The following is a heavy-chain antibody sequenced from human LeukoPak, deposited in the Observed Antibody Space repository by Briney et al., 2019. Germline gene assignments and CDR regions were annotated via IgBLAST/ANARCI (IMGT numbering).Heavy chain of an antibody. Sequence: GASVKVSCAASGNMLARYGMSWVRQAPGQGPEWVGWISGSTYGTRYAQKFQGRVSMTQDTSANIVYMELKSLTSDDTAVYYCVRSGRGTYFYFDWWGQGTRVTVSS. J-gene: IGHJ4*02. CDR3: VRSGRGTYFYFDW. CDR2: ISGSTYGT. CDR1: GNMLARYG. V-gene: IGHV1-18*01. D-gene: IGHD6-25*01.